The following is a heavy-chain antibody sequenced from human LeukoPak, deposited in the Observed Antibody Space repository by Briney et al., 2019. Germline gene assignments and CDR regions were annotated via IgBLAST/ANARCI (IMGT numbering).Heavy chain of an antibody. CDR2: IYPGDSDT. J-gene: IGHJ3*02. Sequence: GASLQISSKGSCYSFTSYWIGWVRQMPGKGLEWMGIIYPGDSDTRYSPSFQGQVTISADKSISTAYLQWSSLKASDTAMYYCARPRSGSYLDAFDIWGQGTMVTVSS. CDR3: ARPRSGSYLDAFDI. CDR1: CYSFTSYW. D-gene: IGHD1-26*01. V-gene: IGHV5-51*01.